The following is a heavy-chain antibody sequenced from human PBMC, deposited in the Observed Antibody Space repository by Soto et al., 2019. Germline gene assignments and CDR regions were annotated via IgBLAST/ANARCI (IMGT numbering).Heavy chain of an antibody. J-gene: IGHJ4*02. V-gene: IGHV1-18*01. CDR1: GYTFTSYG. Sequence: QVQLVQSGAEVKKPGASVKVSCKASGYTFTSYGISWVRQAPGQGLEWMGWISAYNGNTNYAQKLQGRVTMTTDTSTSTANMELRSLRSDDTAVYYCAREYCSGGSCYSGIFNYWGQGTLVTVSS. D-gene: IGHD2-15*01. CDR2: ISAYNGNT. CDR3: AREYCSGGSCYSGIFNY.